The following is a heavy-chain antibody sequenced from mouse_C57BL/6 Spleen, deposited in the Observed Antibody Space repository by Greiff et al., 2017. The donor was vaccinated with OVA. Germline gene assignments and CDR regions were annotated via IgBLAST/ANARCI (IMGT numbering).Heavy chain of an antibody. CDR1: GYAFSSYW. CDR2: IYPGDGDT. V-gene: IGHV1-80*01. Sequence: VQLQQSGAELVKPGASVKISCKASGYAFSSYWMNWVKQRPGKGLEWIGQIYPGDGDTNYNGKFKGKATLTADKSSSTSYMQLSSLTAEDSAVYFCARGTTVVDDYWGQGTTLTVSS. D-gene: IGHD1-1*01. CDR3: ARGTTVVDDY. J-gene: IGHJ2*01.